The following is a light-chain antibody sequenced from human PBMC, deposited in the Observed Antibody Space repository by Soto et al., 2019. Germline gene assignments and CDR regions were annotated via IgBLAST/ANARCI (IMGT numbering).Light chain of an antibody. Sequence: EIVLTQSPGTLSLSPGERATLSCRASQSVSSSYLAWYQQKPGQAPSLLIYGASSRATGIPDRFSGRGSGTDVTLTISRLEPEDVAVKYRQQYGISLWTLSQWTKAEI. J-gene: IGKJ1*01. CDR3: QQYGISLWT. V-gene: IGKV3-20*01. CDR1: QSVSSSY. CDR2: GAS.